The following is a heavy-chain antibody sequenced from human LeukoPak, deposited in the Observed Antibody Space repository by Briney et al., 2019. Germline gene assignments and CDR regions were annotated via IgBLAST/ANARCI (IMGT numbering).Heavy chain of an antibody. J-gene: IGHJ3*02. D-gene: IGHD6-25*01. CDR2: ISSSSSYT. CDR1: GFTLSSYS. Sequence: PGGSLRLSCAASGFTLSSYSMNWVRQAQGKGMEWVSSISSSSSYTYYADSVNGPFTISRDNAKNSLYLQMNSLRAEDTAVYYCARSYSSEIWGQGTMVAVSS. V-gene: IGHV3-21*01. CDR3: ARSYSSEI.